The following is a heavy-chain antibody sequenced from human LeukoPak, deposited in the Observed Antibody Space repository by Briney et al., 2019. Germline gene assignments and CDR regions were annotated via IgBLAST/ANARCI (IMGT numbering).Heavy chain of an antibody. D-gene: IGHD5-18*01. CDR1: GGSISSGNYY. CDR2: IYSNGST. J-gene: IGHJ4*02. V-gene: IGHV4-61*02. CDR3: ARGQKYRNGYTVTELGSGYFDY. Sequence: SQTLSLTCTVSGGSISSGNYYWSWIRQPAGKGLEWIGRIYSNGSTNYNPSLKSRLTISVDTSKNQFSLTLSSVTAADTAVYYCARGQKYRNGYTVTELGSGYFDYWGQGTLVTVSS.